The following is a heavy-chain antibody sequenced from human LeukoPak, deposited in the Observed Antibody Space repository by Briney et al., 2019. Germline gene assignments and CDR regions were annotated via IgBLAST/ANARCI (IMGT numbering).Heavy chain of an antibody. J-gene: IGHJ3*02. Sequence: GSSVKVSCKASGGTFSSYAISWVRQAPGQGLEWMGGIIPIFGTANYAQKFQGRVTITTDESTSTAYMELSSLRSEDTAVYYCARLEASNKDIVVVPAAKIDAFDIWGQGTMVTVSS. CDR1: GGTFSSYA. V-gene: IGHV1-69*05. D-gene: IGHD2-2*01. CDR3: ARLEASNKDIVVVPAAKIDAFDI. CDR2: IIPIFGTA.